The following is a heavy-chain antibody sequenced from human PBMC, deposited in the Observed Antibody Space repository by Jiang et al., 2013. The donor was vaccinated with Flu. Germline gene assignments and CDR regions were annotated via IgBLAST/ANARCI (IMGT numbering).Heavy chain of an antibody. CDR1: GGSISSSNW. Sequence: KPSGTLSLTCAVSGGSISSSNWWSWVRQPPGKGLEWIGEIYHSGSTNYNPSLKSRVTISVDTSKNQFSLKLSSVTAADTAVYYCARDLGYDSSGYSIDYWGQGTLVTVSS. V-gene: IGHV4-4*02. J-gene: IGHJ4*02. D-gene: IGHD3-22*01. CDR3: ARDLGYDSSGYSIDY. CDR2: IYHSGST.